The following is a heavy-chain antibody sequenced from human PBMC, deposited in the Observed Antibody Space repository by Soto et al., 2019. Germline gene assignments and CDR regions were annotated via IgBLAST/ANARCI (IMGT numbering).Heavy chain of an antibody. CDR1: GYTFTSYY. CDR2: INPSGGST. CDR3: ARDKGGIAAACTDWYFDL. D-gene: IGHD6-13*01. V-gene: IGHV1-46*01. Sequence: QVQLVQSGAEVKKPGASVKVSCKASGYTFTSYYMHWVRQAPGQGLEWMGIINPSGGSTSYAQKFQGRVTMTRDTSTSTVYMELSSLRSEDTAVYYCARDKGGIAAACTDWYFDLWGRGTLVTVSS. J-gene: IGHJ2*01.